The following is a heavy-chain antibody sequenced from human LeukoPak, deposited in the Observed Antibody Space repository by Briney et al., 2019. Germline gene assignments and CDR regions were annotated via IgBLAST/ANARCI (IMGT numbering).Heavy chain of an antibody. CDR1: GDSISSWY. CDR3: ARDLGQSSSSDGNWFDP. D-gene: IGHD6-13*01. V-gene: IGHV4-59*01. J-gene: IGHJ5*02. CDR2: IYYSGST. Sequence: SETLSLTCAVSGDSISSWYWSWIRQPPGKGLEWIGYIYYSGSTNYNPSLKSRVTISVDTSKNQFSLKLSSVTAADTAVYYCARDLGQSSSSDGNWFDPWGQGTLVTVSS.